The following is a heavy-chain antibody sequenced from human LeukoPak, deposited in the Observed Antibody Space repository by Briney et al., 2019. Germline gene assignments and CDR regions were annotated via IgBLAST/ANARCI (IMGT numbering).Heavy chain of an antibody. CDR1: GFSFSAYW. D-gene: IGHD5-18*01. CDR3: ARDPSRGYSYGYADY. Sequence: GGSLRLSCAASGFSFSAYWMNWVRQPPGKGLEWVANIMRDGSEKYYVDSVKGRFTISRDNAKNSLYLQMNSLRAEDTAVYYCARDPSRGYSYGYADYWGQGSLVTVSS. CDR2: IMRDGSEK. J-gene: IGHJ4*02. V-gene: IGHV3-7*01.